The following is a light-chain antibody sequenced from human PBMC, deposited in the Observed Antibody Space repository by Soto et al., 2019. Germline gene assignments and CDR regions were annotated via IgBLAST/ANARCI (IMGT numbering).Light chain of an antibody. J-gene: IGLJ2*01. V-gene: IGLV3-21*04. CDR1: SIGSRS. CDR3: QVWDSSTDHVI. Sequence: SYELTQSPSVSVAPGKTARITCGGNSIGSRSVHWYQRRPGQAPVLVIYSDSDRPSGIPERFSGSNSGNTATLTISRVEAGDEAEYYCQVWDSSTDHVIFGGGTKLTVI. CDR2: SDS.